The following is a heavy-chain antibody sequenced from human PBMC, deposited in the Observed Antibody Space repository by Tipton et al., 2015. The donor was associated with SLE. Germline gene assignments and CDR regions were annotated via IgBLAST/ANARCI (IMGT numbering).Heavy chain of an antibody. CDR3: ARDLVRVRSIAPGVFDI. D-gene: IGHD3-9*01. V-gene: IGHV3-21*01. J-gene: IGHJ3*02. CDR1: GFTFGGNH. CDR2: MSWGVSCT. Sequence: SLRLSCAASGFTFGGNHTHCVRQPPVKGLEWVSVMSWGVSCTFYADYGDSMKGRFTISRDNAKNSLYLHMNSLRAEDTAVYYCARDLVRVRSIAPGVFDIWGQGTMVTVSS.